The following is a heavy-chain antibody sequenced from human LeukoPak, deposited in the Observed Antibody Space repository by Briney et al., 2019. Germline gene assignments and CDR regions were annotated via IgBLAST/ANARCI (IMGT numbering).Heavy chain of an antibody. J-gene: IGHJ4*02. V-gene: IGHV1-8*01. CDR1: GYTFTSYD. CDR2: MNPNSGNT. Sequence: ASVKVSCKASGYTFTSYDINWVRQATGQGLEWMGWMNPNSGNTGYAQKFQGRVTMTEDTSTDTAYMELSSLRSEDTAVYYCATDLNEYYDFWSGYYRVFGYWGQGTLVTVSS. D-gene: IGHD3-3*01. CDR3: ATDLNEYYDFWSGYYRVFGY.